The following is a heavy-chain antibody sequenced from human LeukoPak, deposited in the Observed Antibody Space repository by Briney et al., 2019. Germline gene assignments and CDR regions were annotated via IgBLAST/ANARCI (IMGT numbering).Heavy chain of an antibody. CDR3: AKAYDPYCSSTSCYSRDAFDI. Sequence: PGGSLSLSCAAPGFPFSSYAMSGVRQAPGKGLEGVSAISVIGGSTYYADSVKGRFTISRDNSKNTLYLQMNSLRAEDTAVYYCAKAYDPYCSSTSCYSRDAFDIWGQGTMVTVSS. J-gene: IGHJ3*02. V-gene: IGHV3-23*01. CDR1: GFPFSSYA. D-gene: IGHD2-2*01. CDR2: ISVIGGST.